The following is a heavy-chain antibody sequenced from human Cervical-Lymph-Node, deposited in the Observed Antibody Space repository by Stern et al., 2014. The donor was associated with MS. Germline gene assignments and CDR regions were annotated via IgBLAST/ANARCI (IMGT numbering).Heavy chain of an antibody. CDR1: GFTFSDHY. Sequence: QVQLVQSGGGLVKPGGSLRLSCVASGFTFSDHYMSWIRQAPGTGLEFVSYISNSGSFVNYADSVKGRFTISRDNAKDSLYLQMNNLRAEDTAVYYCSREPRLTDYWGQGTLVSVSS. D-gene: IGHD2-21*01. V-gene: IGHV3-11*01. CDR2: ISNSGSFV. CDR3: SREPRLTDY. J-gene: IGHJ4*02.